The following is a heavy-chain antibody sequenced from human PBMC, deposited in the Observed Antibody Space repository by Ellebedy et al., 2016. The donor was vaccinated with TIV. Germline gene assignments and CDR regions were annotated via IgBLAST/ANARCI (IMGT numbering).Heavy chain of an antibody. CDR2: MSYSGST. J-gene: IGHJ4*02. Sequence: SETLSLTCTVSGGSISTSDNHWGWVRQPPGKGLEWIGSMSYSGSTYYNPSLKSRVTISVDKSKKQFSLKLSSVTASDTAVYYCARREGSGWPFDFWGQGTPVTVSS. CDR3: ARREGSGWPFDF. V-gene: IGHV4-39*07. D-gene: IGHD6-19*01. CDR1: GGSISTSDNH.